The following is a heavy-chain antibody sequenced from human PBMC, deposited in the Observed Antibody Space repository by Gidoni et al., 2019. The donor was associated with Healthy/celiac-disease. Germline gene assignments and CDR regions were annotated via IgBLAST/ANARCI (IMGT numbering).Heavy chain of an antibody. CDR3: ARVYGAGSHSR. Sequence: EVQLVVSWGGLVPPGGSLSLSSAASGFTFSSYWICWVGQAPGKGLEWVANRKKDGREKYYVDAVKGRVTISRENAKNALYLQMNSLRAEETAVYYCARVYGAGSHSRWGQGTLVTVSS. CDR1: GFTFSSYW. J-gene: IGHJ4*02. CDR2: RKKDGREK. D-gene: IGHD3-10*01. V-gene: IGHV3-7*01.